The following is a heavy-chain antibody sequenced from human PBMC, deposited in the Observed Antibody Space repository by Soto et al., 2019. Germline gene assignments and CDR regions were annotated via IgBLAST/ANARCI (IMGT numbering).Heavy chain of an antibody. J-gene: IGHJ4*02. D-gene: IGHD1-1*01. CDR2: IKQGGSEK. CDR1: GGNFGSYG. V-gene: IGHV3-7*01. CDR3: ARDGWNWNDFDY. Sequence: GGSLRLCWAASGGNFGSYGMSWVRQAPGKGLEWVSAIKQGGSEKYYADSVKGRFTISRDNSKNSLYLQMNSLRAEDTAVYYCARDGWNWNDFDYWGQGTLVTVSS.